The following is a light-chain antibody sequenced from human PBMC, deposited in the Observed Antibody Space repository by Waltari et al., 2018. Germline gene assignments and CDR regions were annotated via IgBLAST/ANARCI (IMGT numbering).Light chain of an antibody. CDR3: QTGGHGTWV. CDR1: SGHSNNV. Sequence: QLVLTQSPSASASLGASVKLACTLSSGHSNNVIAWLQQRPEKGPRYLLKVNTDGSHNRGDDVPERFSGSNSGAERYLTISSLQSEDEADYFCQTGGHGTWVFGGGTKLTVL. J-gene: IGLJ3*02. CDR2: VNTDGSH. V-gene: IGLV4-69*01.